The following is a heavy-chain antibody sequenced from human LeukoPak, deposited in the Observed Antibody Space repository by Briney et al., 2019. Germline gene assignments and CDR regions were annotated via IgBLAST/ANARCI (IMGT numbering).Heavy chain of an antibody. D-gene: IGHD2-21*02. V-gene: IGHV3-66*01. CDR2: IYSNGKA. J-gene: IGHJ4*02. CDR1: GFSVSDNY. Sequence: GGSLRLSCAASGFSVSDNYMSWVRQAPGKGLEWVSVIYSNGKAYYTDSVKGRFTISRDIAQNTLSLQMNNLRAEDTAVYYCARDRADGCNHGDSFDYWGQGTLVTVSS. CDR3: ARDRADGCNHGDSFDY.